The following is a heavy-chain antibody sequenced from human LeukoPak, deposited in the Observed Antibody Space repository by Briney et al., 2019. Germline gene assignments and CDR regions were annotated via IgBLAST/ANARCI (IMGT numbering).Heavy chain of an antibody. V-gene: IGHV1-8*01. D-gene: IGHD3-9*01. Sequence: ASVKVSCRASGYTFTSFDINWVRQATGQGREWMGWMNPNSGITGFAQKFQGRVTMTRNTSINTAYMELSSLKSEDTAVYYCARGSRYFDWLDPGDDYWGQGTLVTVSS. CDR3: ARGSRYFDWLDPGDDY. CDR2: MNPNSGIT. J-gene: IGHJ4*02. CDR1: GYTFTSFD.